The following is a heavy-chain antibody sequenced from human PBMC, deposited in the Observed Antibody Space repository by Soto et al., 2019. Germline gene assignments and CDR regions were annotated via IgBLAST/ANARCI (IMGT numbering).Heavy chain of an antibody. Sequence: GGSLRLSCAASGFTFSSYAMTWVRQAPGKGLEWGSAISASGGSTYYADSVKGRFTISRDNSKNTLYLQMNSLRAEDTAVYYCAKAATTVTTVFDSWGQGTLVTVSS. D-gene: IGHD4-17*01. CDR1: GFTFSSYA. J-gene: IGHJ4*02. V-gene: IGHV3-23*01. CDR3: AKAATTVTTVFDS. CDR2: ISASGGST.